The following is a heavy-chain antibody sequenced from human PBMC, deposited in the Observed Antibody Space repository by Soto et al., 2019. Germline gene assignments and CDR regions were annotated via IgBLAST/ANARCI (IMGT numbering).Heavy chain of an antibody. CDR3: ARMVRGVHSAGMDV. CDR2: IYSGGST. CDR1: GFTVSSNY. V-gene: IGHV3-53*01. D-gene: IGHD3-10*01. J-gene: IGHJ6*04. Sequence: GVSLILSCAASGFTVSSNYMSWVRQAPGKGLEWVSVIYSGGSTYYADSVKGRFTISRDNSKNTLYLQMNSLRAEDTAVYYCARMVRGVHSAGMDVWGKGNTVTVSS.